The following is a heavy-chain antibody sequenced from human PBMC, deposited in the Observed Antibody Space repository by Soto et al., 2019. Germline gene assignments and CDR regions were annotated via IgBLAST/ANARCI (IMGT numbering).Heavy chain of an antibody. CDR1: GGSISSSSYY. Sequence: PSETLSLTCTVSGGSISSSSYYWGWIRQPPGKGLEWIVNIYYSGITYYNPSLKNRVTTSVDTSKNQFSLRLRSVTAADTAVYYCARIIMSPYDAFDIWGQGTMVT. CDR3: ARIIMSPYDAFDI. V-gene: IGHV4-39*01. CDR2: IYYSGIT. D-gene: IGHD3-16*01. J-gene: IGHJ3*02.